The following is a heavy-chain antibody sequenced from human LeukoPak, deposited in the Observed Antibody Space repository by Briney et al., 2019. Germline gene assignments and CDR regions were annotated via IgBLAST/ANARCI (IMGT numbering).Heavy chain of an antibody. J-gene: IGHJ4*02. V-gene: IGHV4-34*01. D-gene: IGHD3-3*01. CDR3: ARTSYEFWSGYDFDY. Sequence: SETLSLTCAVYGGSFSGYYWSWIRQPPGKGLEWIGEINHSGSTNCNPSLKSRVTISVDTSKNQFSLKLSSVTAADTAVYYCARTSYEFWSGYDFDYWGQGTLVTVSS. CDR2: INHSGST. CDR1: GGSFSGYY.